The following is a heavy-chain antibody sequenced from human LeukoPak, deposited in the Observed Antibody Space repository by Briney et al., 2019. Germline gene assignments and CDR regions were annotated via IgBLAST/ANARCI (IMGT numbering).Heavy chain of an antibody. Sequence: PGGSLRLSCAASGFTFSGSAMHWVRQASGKGLEWVGRIRSKANSYATAYAASVKGRFTISRDDSKNTAYLQMNSLKTEDTAVYYCTRQRYSYALGYFDYWGQGTLVTVSS. CDR1: GFTFSGSA. CDR2: IRSKANSYAT. D-gene: IGHD5-18*01. CDR3: TRQRYSYALGYFDY. J-gene: IGHJ4*02. V-gene: IGHV3-73*01.